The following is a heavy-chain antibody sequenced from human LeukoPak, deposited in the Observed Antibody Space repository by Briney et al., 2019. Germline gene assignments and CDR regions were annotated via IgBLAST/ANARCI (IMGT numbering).Heavy chain of an antibody. CDR3: AKDSSALIVGAET. V-gene: IGHV3-23*01. J-gene: IGHJ5*02. CDR2: ISGSGGST. D-gene: IGHD1-26*01. Sequence: GGSLRLSCAASGFTFSSYVMSWVRQAPGKGLEWVSAISGSGGSTYYADSVKGRFTISRDNSKNTLYLQMNSLRAEDTAVYYCAKDSSALIVGAETWGQGTLVTVSS. CDR1: GFTFSSYV.